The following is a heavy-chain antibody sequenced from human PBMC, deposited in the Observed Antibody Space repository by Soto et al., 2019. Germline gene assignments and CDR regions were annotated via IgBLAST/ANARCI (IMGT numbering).Heavy chain of an antibody. CDR1: GGSIIRSNW. J-gene: IGHJ6*02. V-gene: IGHV4-4*02. CDR3: ARERAAAGPYYYYYGMDV. D-gene: IGHD6-13*01. CDR2: IYHSGST. Sequence: SETLSLTCAVSGGSIIRSNWWSWVRQPPGKGLEWIGEIYHSGSTNYNPSLKSRVTISVDKSKNQFSLKLSSVTAADTAVYYCARERAAAGPYYYYYGMDVWGQGTTVT.